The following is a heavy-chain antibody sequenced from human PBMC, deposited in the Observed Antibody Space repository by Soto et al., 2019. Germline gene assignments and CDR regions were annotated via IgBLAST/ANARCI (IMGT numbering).Heavy chain of an antibody. CDR2: IYHNGDT. CDR1: GGSFRNYF. Sequence: SETLSLTCGVYGGSFRNYFWGWIRQPPGKGLEWLGSIYHNGDTRYNPSLKSPVTISVDTSKNQFTLRVTSVTAADTAVYFCAKDSSGFDPWSQGTLVTVSS. J-gene: IGHJ5*02. CDR3: AKDSSGFDP. D-gene: IGHD6-25*01. V-gene: IGHV4-34*01.